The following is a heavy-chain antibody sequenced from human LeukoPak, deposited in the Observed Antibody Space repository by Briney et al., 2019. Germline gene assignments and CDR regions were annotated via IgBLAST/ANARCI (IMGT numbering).Heavy chain of an antibody. D-gene: IGHD3-22*01. CDR2: ISSSGGAI. CDR1: GFTFGDYS. CDR3: ATYYYDSLY. J-gene: IGHJ4*02. V-gene: IGHV3-48*01. Sequence: GGSLRLSCAASGFTFGDYSMNWVRQAPGKGLEWVSYISSSGGAIDNADSVKDRFTISRDNAKNSLYLQMNSLRAEDTAVYYCATYYYDSLYWGQGTLVTVSS.